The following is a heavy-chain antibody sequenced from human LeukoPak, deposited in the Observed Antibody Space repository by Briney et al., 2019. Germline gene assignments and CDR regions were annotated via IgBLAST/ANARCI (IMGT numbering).Heavy chain of an antibody. Sequence: PSETLSLTCTVSGGSISSGDYYWSWIRQPAGKGLEWIGRISSSGSTNYNPSLKSRVTISVDTSKNQFSLKLSSVTAANTAVYFCARGPYSYDSSGAFDIWGQGTMVTVSS. J-gene: IGHJ3*02. CDR2: ISSSGST. V-gene: IGHV4-61*02. D-gene: IGHD3-22*01. CDR3: ARGPYSYDSSGAFDI. CDR1: GGSISSGDYY.